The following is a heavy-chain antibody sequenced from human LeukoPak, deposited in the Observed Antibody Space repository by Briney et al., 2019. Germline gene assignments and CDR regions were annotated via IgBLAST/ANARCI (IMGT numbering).Heavy chain of an antibody. CDR2: IYYSGST. Sequence: SETLSLTCTVSGGSISSYYWSWIRQPPGKGLEGIGCIYYSGSTNYNPSLKSRVTISVDTSKNQFSLKLSSVTAADTAVYYCARAPHRYYYIDYWGQGTLVTVSS. CDR3: ARAPHRYYYIDY. V-gene: IGHV4-59*01. J-gene: IGHJ4*02. CDR1: GGSISSYY. D-gene: IGHD3-10*01.